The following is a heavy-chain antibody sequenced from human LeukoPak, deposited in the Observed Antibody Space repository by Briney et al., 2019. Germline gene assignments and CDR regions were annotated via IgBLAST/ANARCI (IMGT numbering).Heavy chain of an antibody. CDR2: ISYDGSNK. Sequence: GRSLRLSCAASGFTFSSYAMHSVRQAPGKGLEWVAVISYDGSNKYYADSVKGRFTISRDNSKNTLYLQMNSLRAEDTAVYYCARIYGPWNYFDYWGQGTLVTVSS. V-gene: IGHV3-30*04. CDR3: ARIYGPWNYFDY. D-gene: IGHD2/OR15-2a*01. J-gene: IGHJ4*02. CDR1: GFTFSSYA.